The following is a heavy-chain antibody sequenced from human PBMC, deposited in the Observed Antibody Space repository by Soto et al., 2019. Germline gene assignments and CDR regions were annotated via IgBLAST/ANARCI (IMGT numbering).Heavy chain of an antibody. V-gene: IGHV3-48*02. CDR2: TSGSGSTI. D-gene: IGHD2-2*01. Sequence: GGSLRLSCAASGFTFSSYSMNWVRQAPGKGLEWVSYTSGSGSTIYYADSVKGRFTISRDNAKNSLYLQMNSLRDEDTAVYYCARVRYCSSISCFDAFGIWGQGTMVTVSS. CDR1: GFTFSSYS. CDR3: ARVRYCSSISCFDAFGI. J-gene: IGHJ3*02.